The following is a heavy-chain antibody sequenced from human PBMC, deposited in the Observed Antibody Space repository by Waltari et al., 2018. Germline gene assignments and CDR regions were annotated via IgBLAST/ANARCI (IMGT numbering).Heavy chain of an antibody. CDR2: IYTGGDT. CDR3: ARGWIGTTSLGHDGMDV. D-gene: IGHD4-17*01. J-gene: IGHJ6*02. V-gene: IGHV3-53*01. CDR1: GFTVSPNY. Sequence: EVQLVESGGGLIQPGGSLRLSCAVSGFTVSPNYMIWVRQAPGKGLEWVSVIYTGGDTYYADSVKGRFSISRDNSKNTLYLQMNSLRVEDTAIYYCARGWIGTTSLGHDGMDVWGQGTTVTVSS.